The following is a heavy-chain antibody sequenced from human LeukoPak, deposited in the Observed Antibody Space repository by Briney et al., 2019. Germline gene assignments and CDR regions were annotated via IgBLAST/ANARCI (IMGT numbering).Heavy chain of an antibody. J-gene: IGHJ4*02. CDR2: IYYSGST. CDR1: GGSISSYY. D-gene: IGHD6-13*01. Sequence: TSETLSLTCTVSGGSISSYYWSWIRQPPGKGLEWIGYIYYSGSTNYNPSLKSRVTISVDTSKNQFSLKLSSVTAADTAVYYCARRGGSSSWNPIDYWGQGTLVTVSS. V-gene: IGHV4-59*01. CDR3: ARRGGSSSWNPIDY.